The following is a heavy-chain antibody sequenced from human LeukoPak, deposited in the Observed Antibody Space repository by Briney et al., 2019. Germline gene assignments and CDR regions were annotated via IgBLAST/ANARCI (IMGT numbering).Heavy chain of an antibody. J-gene: IGHJ4*02. Sequence: SETLSLTCTVSRGTINTSSFYWGWIRQPPGKGLEWIGSVYYSGSTSYNPSLESRVTTSVDTSKNQFSLKLSSVTAADTAVYYCTRSLGGIQLWLAFDYWGQGTLVTVSS. V-gene: IGHV4-39*07. CDR2: VYYSGST. CDR1: RGTINTSSFY. CDR3: TRSLGGIQLWLAFDY. D-gene: IGHD5-18*01.